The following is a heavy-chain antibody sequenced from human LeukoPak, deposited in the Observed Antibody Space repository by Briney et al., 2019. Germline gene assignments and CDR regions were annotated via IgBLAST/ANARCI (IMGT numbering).Heavy chain of an antibody. CDR2: ISYDGSNK. J-gene: IGHJ4*02. V-gene: IGHV3-30*04. CDR3: ARDYTTMEMYGFDY. D-gene: IGHD3-10*01. Sequence: GGSLRLSCAASGFTFSSYAMHWVRQAPGKGLEWVAVISYDGSNKYYADSVKGRFTISRDNSKNTLYLQMNSLRAEDTAVYYCARDYTTMEMYGFDYWGQGTLVTVSS. CDR1: GFTFSSYA.